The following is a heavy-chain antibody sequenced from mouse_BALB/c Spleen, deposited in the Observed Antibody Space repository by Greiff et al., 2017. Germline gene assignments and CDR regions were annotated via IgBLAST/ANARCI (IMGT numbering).Heavy chain of an antibody. Sequence: VQRVESGPGLVAPSQSLSITCTVSGFSLTGYGVNWVRQPPGKGLEWLGMIWGDGSTDYNSALKSRLSISKDNSKSQVFLKMNSLPTDDTARYYCARVGDGDYYAMDYWGQGTSVTVSS. CDR2: IWGDGST. CDR3: ARVGDGDYYAMDY. V-gene: IGHV2-6-7*01. J-gene: IGHJ4*01. CDR1: GFSLTGYG. D-gene: IGHD2-3*01.